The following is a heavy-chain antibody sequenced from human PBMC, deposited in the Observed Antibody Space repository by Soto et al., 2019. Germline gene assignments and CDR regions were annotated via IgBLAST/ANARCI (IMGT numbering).Heavy chain of an antibody. CDR3: ARDNYYYMDV. Sequence: QVQLVASGGGVVQPGRSLRLSCAASGFTFSSYGMHWVRQAPGKGLEWVAVIWYDGSNKYYADSVKGRFTISRDNSKNSLYLQMNSLRAEDTAVYYCARDNYYYMDVWGKGTTVTVSS. CDR1: GFTFSSYG. CDR2: IWYDGSNK. V-gene: IGHV3-33*01. J-gene: IGHJ6*03.